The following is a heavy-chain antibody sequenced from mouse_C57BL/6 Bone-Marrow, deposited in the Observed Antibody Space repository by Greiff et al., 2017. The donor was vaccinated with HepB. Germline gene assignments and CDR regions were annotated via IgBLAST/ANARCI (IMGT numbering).Heavy chain of an antibody. CDR3: TGSFTTGNWYFDV. CDR1: GFTFSDAW. V-gene: IGHV6-6*01. Sequence: EVHLVESGGGLVQPGGSMKLSCAASGFTFSDAWMDWVRQSPEKGLEWVAEIRNKANNHATYYAESVKGRFTISRDDSKSSVYLQMNSLRAEDTGIYYCTGSFTTGNWYFDVWGTGTTVTVSS. J-gene: IGHJ1*03. D-gene: IGHD1-1*01. CDR2: IRNKANNHAT.